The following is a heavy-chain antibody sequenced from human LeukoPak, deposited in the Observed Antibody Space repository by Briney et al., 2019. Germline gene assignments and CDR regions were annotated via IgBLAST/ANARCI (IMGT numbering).Heavy chain of an antibody. CDR1: GGSISSYY. D-gene: IGHD3-22*01. Sequence: PSETLSLTCTVSGGSISSYYWSWIRQPPGKGLKWIGYIYYSGSTSYSPSLRSRVTISVDTSKNQFSLKLSSVTAADTAVYYCARERGYYYDSSSNWFDPWGQGTLVTVSS. J-gene: IGHJ5*02. CDR2: IYYSGST. CDR3: ARERGYYYDSSSNWFDP. V-gene: IGHV4-59*12.